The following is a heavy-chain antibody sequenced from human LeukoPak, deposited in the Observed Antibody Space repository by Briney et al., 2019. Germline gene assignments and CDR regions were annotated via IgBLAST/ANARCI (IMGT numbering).Heavy chain of an antibody. CDR1: GGSISSSSYY. J-gene: IGHJ5*02. D-gene: IGHD4-17*01. Sequence: SETLSLTRTVSGGSISSSSYYWGWIRQPPGKGLEWIGSIYYSGSTYYNPSLKSRVTISVDTSKNQFSLKLSSVTAADTAVYYCARHVDYGDANWFDPWGQGTLVTVSS. CDR3: ARHVDYGDANWFDP. V-gene: IGHV4-39*01. CDR2: IYYSGST.